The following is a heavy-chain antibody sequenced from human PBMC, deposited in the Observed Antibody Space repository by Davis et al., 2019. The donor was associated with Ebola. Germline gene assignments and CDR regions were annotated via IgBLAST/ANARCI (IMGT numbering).Heavy chain of an antibody. D-gene: IGHD5-18*01. CDR1: GGSISSSHW. CDR3: ARVGGRYSNGVYYFYNGMDA. V-gene: IGHV4-4*02. CDR2: SHHSGST. J-gene: IGHJ6*02. Sequence: PGGSLRLSCAASGGSISSSHWWSWVRQPPGKGLEWIGESHHSGSTNYNPSLKSRLSISVDKSKNQFYLKLSSVTAEDTAVYYCARVGGRYSNGVYYFYNGMDAWGQGTTVIVSS.